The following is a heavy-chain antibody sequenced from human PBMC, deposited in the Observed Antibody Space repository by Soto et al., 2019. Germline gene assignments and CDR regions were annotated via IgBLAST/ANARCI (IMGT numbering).Heavy chain of an antibody. CDR3: ARGGYCISTSCQQTLYNWFDP. CDR1: GGSISSGDYY. V-gene: IGHV4-30-4*01. Sequence: SETLSLTCAVSGGSISSGDYYWSWIRQPPGKGLEWIGYIYYSGSTYYNPSLKSRVTISVDTSKNQFSLKLSSVTAADTAVYYCARGGYCISTSCQQTLYNWFDPWGQGTLVTVSS. CDR2: IYYSGST. D-gene: IGHD2-2*01. J-gene: IGHJ5*02.